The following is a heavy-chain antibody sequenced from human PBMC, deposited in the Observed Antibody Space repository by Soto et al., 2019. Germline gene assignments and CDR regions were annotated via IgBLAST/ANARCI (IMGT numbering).Heavy chain of an antibody. V-gene: IGHV4-31*03. Sequence: SETLSLTCTFSCGSIISGGYYWSWIRQHPGKGLEWIGYIYYSGSTYYNPSLKSRVTISVDTSKNQFSLKLSSVTAADTAVYYCAREKVGATEAGFDYWGQGTLVTVSS. J-gene: IGHJ4*02. CDR1: CGSIISGGYY. CDR2: IYYSGST. CDR3: AREKVGATEAGFDY. D-gene: IGHD1-26*01.